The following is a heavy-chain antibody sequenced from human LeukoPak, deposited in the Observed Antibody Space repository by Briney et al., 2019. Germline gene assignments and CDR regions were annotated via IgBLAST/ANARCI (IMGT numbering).Heavy chain of an antibody. CDR1: GYTFAAYF. J-gene: IGHJ4*02. Sequence: ASVKVSCKASGYTFAAYFLHWVRQAPGQGLEWMGWISPNSGGTNYAQKFQGRVTMTRDTSISAAYMELSRLRSDDTAVYYCAGLLLSGSYFDYWGQGTLVTVSS. D-gene: IGHD1-26*01. CDR3: AGLLLSGSYFDY. V-gene: IGHV1-2*02. CDR2: ISPNSGGT.